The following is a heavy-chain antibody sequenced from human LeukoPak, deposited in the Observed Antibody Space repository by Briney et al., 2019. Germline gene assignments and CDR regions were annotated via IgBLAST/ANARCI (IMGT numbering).Heavy chain of an antibody. CDR2: IYHSGST. CDR3: AKVRRVQYYFHFTDV. Sequence: SETLSLTCAVSGGSISSSNWWSWVRQPPGKGLEWIGEIYHSGSTNYNPSLKSRVTISADTSKSHFSLRLTSVTAADTAVYYCAKVRRVQYYFHFTDVWDNGTTVIVSS. V-gene: IGHV4-4*02. CDR1: GGSISSSNW. J-gene: IGHJ6*03.